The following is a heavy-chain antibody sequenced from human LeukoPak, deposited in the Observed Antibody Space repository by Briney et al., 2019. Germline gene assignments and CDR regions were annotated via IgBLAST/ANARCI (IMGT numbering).Heavy chain of an antibody. J-gene: IGHJ6*02. D-gene: IGHD4-11*01. CDR3: AKDVGDYSNYGYYYYGMDV. CDR1: GFTFSSYA. CDR2: ISWNSGSI. Sequence: PGGSLRLSCAASGFTFSSYAMHWVRQAPGKGLEWVSGISWNSGSIGYADSVKGRFTISRDNAKNSLYLQMNSLRAEDTALYYCAKDVGDYSNYGYYYYGMDVWGQGTTVTVSS. V-gene: IGHV3-9*01.